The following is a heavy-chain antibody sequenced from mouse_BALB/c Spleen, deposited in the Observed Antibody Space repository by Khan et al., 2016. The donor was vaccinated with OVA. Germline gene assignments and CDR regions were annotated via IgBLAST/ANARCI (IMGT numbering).Heavy chain of an antibody. J-gene: IGHJ2*01. CDR1: CYSFTSGYV. Sequence: VQLQESGPGLVKPSQSLSLTCPVTCYSFTSGYVWYWIRHFPGNQLAWMGDINYSGSTNYNPSLKSRISITPDPSKNQFFLQLKSVTTENTATYNCARAGRIEYWGQGTTLTVSS. CDR3: ARAGRIEY. V-gene: IGHV3-1*02. D-gene: IGHD1-1*01. CDR2: INYSGST.